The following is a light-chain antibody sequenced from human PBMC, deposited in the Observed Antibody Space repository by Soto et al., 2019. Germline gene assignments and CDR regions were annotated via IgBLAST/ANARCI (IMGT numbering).Light chain of an antibody. CDR2: GAS. V-gene: IGKV3-20*01. CDR3: QQYGSTPYT. Sequence: EMMLTQSPGTLSLSPGDRATLSCRASQSVSNNYLAWYQQRPGQAPRLLIYGASKRATGIPDRFSGSGSGTDFTLSVNRLEPEDVAVYYCQQYGSTPYTFGQGTKVDIK. CDR1: QSVSNNY. J-gene: IGKJ2*01.